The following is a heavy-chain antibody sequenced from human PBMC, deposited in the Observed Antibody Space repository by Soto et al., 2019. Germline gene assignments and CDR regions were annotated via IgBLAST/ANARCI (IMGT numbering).Heavy chain of an antibody. D-gene: IGHD3-3*01. J-gene: IGHJ4*02. V-gene: IGHV1-69*01. CDR1: GGTFSSYA. CDR3: ASSAGYDFWSGWMGDY. CDR2: IIPIFGTA. Sequence: QVQLVQSGAEVKKPGSSVKVSCTASGGTFSSYAISWVRQAPGQGLEWMGGIIPIFGTANYAQKFQGRVTITADEFTSTAYMELSSLRSEDTAVYYCASSAGYDFWSGWMGDYWGQGTLVTVSS.